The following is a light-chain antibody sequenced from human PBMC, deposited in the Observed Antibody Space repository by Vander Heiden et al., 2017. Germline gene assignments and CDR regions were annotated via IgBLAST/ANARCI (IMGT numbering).Light chain of an antibody. CDR3: QQYDNLSPALT. CDR1: QDISNY. CDR2: DAS. Sequence: DIQLTQPPSSLPASVVDRVTITSQASQDISNYLNWYQQKPGKAPKLLIYDASNLETGVPSRFSGSGSGTDFTFTISSLQPEDIATYYCQQYDNLSPALTFGGGTKVEIK. J-gene: IGKJ4*01. V-gene: IGKV1-33*01.